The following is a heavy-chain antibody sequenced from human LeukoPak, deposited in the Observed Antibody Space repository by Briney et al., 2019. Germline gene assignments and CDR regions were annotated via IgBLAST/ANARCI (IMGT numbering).Heavy chain of an antibody. V-gene: IGHV1-46*01. CDR3: ARDYGGNLRYFDL. D-gene: IGHD4-23*01. CDR2: INPSGGST. J-gene: IGHJ2*01. CDR1: GYTFTSYY. Sequence: ASVKVSCKAPGYTFTSYYMHWVRQAPGQGLEWMGIINPSGGSTSYAQKFQGRVTMTRDTSTSTVYMELSSLRSEDTAVYYCARDYGGNLRYFDLWGRGTLVTVSS.